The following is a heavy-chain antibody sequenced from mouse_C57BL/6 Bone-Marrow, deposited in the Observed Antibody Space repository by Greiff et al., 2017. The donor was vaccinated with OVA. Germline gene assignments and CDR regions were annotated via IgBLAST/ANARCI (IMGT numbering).Heavy chain of an antibody. V-gene: IGHV7-3*01. J-gene: IGHJ2*01. CDR1: GFTFTDYY. CDR2: IRNKANGYTT. CDR3: ARYNDYYGSSYDY. Sequence: EVQVVESGGGLVQPGGSLSLSCAASGFTFTDYYMSWVRQPPGKALEWLGFIRNKANGYTTEYSASVKGRFTISRDNSQSSLYLQMNALRAEDSATYYCARYNDYYGSSYDYWGQGTTLTVSS. D-gene: IGHD1-1*01.